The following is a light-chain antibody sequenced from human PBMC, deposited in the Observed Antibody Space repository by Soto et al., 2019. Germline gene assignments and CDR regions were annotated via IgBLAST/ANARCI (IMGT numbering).Light chain of an antibody. CDR1: HDVRND. CDR3: LQDATDPYT. V-gene: IGKV1-6*01. Sequence: AIQMTQSPSSLSASVGDRVIITCRASHDVRNDLGWYQQKPGQAPKLLIYAISTLQSGVPSRFSGSGSGTDFTLTISSLQPEDSATYYCLQDATDPYTFGQGTKLEI. J-gene: IGKJ2*01. CDR2: AIS.